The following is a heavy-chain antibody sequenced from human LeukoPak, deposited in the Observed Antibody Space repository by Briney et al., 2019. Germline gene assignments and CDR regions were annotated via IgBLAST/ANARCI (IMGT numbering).Heavy chain of an antibody. Sequence: GVSLRLSCAASGFTFSSYAMSWVRQGPGKGLEWVSAISGSGGSTYYADSVKGRFTISRDNSKNTLYLQMNSLRAEDTAVYYCAKAKSMVQPEYFDYWGQGTLVTVSS. V-gene: IGHV3-23*01. CDR3: AKAKSMVQPEYFDY. J-gene: IGHJ4*02. CDR1: GFTFSSYA. CDR2: ISGSGGST. D-gene: IGHD3-10*01.